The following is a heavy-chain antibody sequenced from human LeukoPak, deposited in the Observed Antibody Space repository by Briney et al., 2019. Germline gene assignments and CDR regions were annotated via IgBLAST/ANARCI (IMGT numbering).Heavy chain of an antibody. CDR3: AGDFWSGYYSY. D-gene: IGHD3-3*01. CDR1: GGSFSGYY. Sequence: SETLSLTCAVYGGSFSGYYWSWIRQPPGKGLEWIGEINHSGSTNYNPSLKSRVTISVDTSKNQFSLKLSSVTAADTAVYYCAGDFWSGYYSYWGQGTLVTVSS. CDR2: INHSGST. V-gene: IGHV4-34*01. J-gene: IGHJ4*02.